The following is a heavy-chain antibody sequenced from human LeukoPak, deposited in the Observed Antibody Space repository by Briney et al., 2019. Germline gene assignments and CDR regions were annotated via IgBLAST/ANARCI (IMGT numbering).Heavy chain of an antibody. CDR3: AKALDHSSNYYGMDV. CDR2: INIGGTNT. V-gene: IGHV3-11*01. D-gene: IGHD1-1*01. J-gene: IGHJ6*02. Sequence: GGSLRLSCAASGFTFNDYYMSWIRQAPGKGLEWLSYINIGGTNTHYADSVKGRFTFSRDNAKKSLYLEMNNLRAEDTAVYYCAKALDHSSNYYGMDVWGQGTTVTVSS. CDR1: GFTFNDYY.